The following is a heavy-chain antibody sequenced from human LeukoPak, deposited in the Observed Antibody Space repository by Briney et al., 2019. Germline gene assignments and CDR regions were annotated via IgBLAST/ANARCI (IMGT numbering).Heavy chain of an antibody. V-gene: IGHV1-8*03. J-gene: IGHJ4*02. CDR3: AREGVGGSSGWYL. D-gene: IGHD6-19*01. CDR2: LNPNSGNA. CDR1: GYIFTTYD. Sequence: ASVKVSCKASGYIFTTYDIGWVRQATGQGLEWMGWLNPNSGNAGYAQKFQGRVTISRNTSISTAYMELRSLRSDDTAVYYCAREGVGGSSGWYLWGQGTLVTVSS.